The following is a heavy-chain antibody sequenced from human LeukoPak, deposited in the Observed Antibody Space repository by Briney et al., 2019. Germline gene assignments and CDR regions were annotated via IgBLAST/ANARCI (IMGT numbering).Heavy chain of an antibody. CDR2: TDYTGST. CDR1: DGSISNYY. Sequence: SETLSLTCTVSDGSISNYYWSWIRQSPGKGLEWIGYTDYTGSTNHNPSLKSRVTISVDTSKKQFSLKLTSVTAADTAVYYCARVGYCTGGSCYFDYWGQGIRVTVSS. J-gene: IGHJ4*02. CDR3: ARVGYCTGGSCYFDY. D-gene: IGHD2-15*01. V-gene: IGHV4-59*01.